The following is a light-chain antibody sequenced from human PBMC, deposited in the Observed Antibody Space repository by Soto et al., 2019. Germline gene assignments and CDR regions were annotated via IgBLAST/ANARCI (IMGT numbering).Light chain of an antibody. CDR3: QQYNNWPIT. V-gene: IGKV3-15*01. CDR1: QSVSSN. Sequence: EIVMTQSPATLSVSPGERGTLSCRASQSVSSNLAWYQQKPGQAPRLLIHGATTRAAGIPARFSGSGSGAEFTLTISSLQSEDFAVYYCQQYNNWPITFGQGTRLE. J-gene: IGKJ5*01. CDR2: GAT.